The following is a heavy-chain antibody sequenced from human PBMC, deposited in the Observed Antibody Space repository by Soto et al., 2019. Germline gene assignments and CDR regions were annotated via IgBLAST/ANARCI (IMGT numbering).Heavy chain of an antibody. CDR1: GFTFSRYD. CDR3: ARNYYASGALIFDH. J-gene: IGHJ4*02. Sequence: TGGSLRLSCVACGFTFSRYDMDWVRQVPGKGLEWVSYISTSGRSGITVIYADSVKGRFTISRDNAKNTVYLQLNSLRAEDTAVYYCARNYYASGALIFDHWGQGALVTVSS. CDR2: ISTSGRSGITV. V-gene: IGHV3-48*03. D-gene: IGHD3-22*01.